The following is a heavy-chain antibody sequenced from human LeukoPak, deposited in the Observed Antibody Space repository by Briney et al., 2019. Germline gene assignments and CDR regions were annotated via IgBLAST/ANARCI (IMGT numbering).Heavy chain of an antibody. CDR2: IYYSGST. D-gene: IGHD2-21*02. J-gene: IGHJ4*02. V-gene: IGHV4-30-4*08. CDR1: GGSISSGDYY. Sequence: SETLSLTCTVSGGSISSGDYYWSWIRQPPGKGLEWIGYIYYSGSTYYNPSLKSRVTISVDTSKNQFSLKLSSVTAADTAVYYCARDSLPYELRGDHSAGFDYWGQGTLVTVSS. CDR3: ARDSLPYELRGDHSAGFDY.